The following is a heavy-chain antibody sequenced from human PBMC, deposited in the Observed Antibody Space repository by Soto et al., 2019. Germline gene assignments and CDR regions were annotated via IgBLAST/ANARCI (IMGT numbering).Heavy chain of an antibody. J-gene: IGHJ3*02. V-gene: IGHV1-18*01. CDR1: GYTFTSYG. CDR2: ISAYNGNT. D-gene: IGHD1-20*01. Sequence: QVQLVQSGAEVKKPGATVKVSCKASGYTFTSYGISWVRQAPGQGLEWMGWISAYNGNTNYAKKLQGRVTMTTDTSTSTAYMELRSLGSDDTAVYYCARDTFGVTGTTNAFDIWGQGTMVTVSS. CDR3: ARDTFGVTGTTNAFDI.